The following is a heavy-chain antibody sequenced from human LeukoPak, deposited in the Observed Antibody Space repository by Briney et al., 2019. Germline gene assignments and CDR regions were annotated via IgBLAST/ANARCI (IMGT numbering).Heavy chain of an antibody. V-gene: IGHV3-30*18. D-gene: IGHD2-15*01. Sequence: GGSLRLSCAASGFTFSSYGMHWVRQAPGKGLEWVAVISYDGSNKYYADSVKGRFTISRDNSKNTLYLQMNSLRAEDTAVYYCAKRHCSGGTCHLGLPDWFDPWGQGTLVSVSS. CDR1: GFTFSSYG. CDR2: ISYDGSNK. J-gene: IGHJ5*02. CDR3: AKRHCSGGTCHLGLPDWFDP.